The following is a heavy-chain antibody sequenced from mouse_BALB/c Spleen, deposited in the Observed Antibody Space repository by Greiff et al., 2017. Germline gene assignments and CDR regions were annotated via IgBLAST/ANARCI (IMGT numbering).Heavy chain of an antibody. J-gene: IGHJ2*01. CDR3: ARKLGLLDY. D-gene: IGHD4-1*01. CDR1: GYTFTSYT. Sequence: VQLQQSAAELARPGASVKMSCKASGYTFTSYTMHWVKQRPGQGLEWIGYINPSSGYTEYNQKFKDKTTLTADKSSITAYMQLSSLTSEDSAVDYCARKLGLLDYWGQGTTLTVSS. V-gene: IGHV1-4*02. CDR2: INPSSGYT.